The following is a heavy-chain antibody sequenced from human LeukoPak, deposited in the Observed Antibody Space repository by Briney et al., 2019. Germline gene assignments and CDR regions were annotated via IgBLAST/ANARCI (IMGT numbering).Heavy chain of an antibody. CDR1: GFTVSSNY. CDR2: IYSGGST. V-gene: IGHV3-53*01. J-gene: IGHJ4*02. CDR3: ARDRSDYYDSSGYYGY. D-gene: IGHD3-22*01. Sequence: GGSLRLSCAASGFTVSSNYMSWVRQAPGKGLEWVSVIYSGGSTYYADSVKGRFTISRDNSKNTLYLQMNSLRGEDTAVYYCARDRSDYYDSSGYYGYWGQGTLVTVSS.